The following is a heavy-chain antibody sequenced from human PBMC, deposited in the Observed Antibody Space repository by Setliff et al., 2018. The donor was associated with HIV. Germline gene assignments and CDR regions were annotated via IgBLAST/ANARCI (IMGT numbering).Heavy chain of an antibody. D-gene: IGHD3-10*01. CDR2: ISGTGYSM. Sequence: GSLRLSCAASGLNIRNYGMTWVRQAPGKGLEWVSAISGTGYSMSYADSVKGRFTISRDNDKNSVHLQMTSLRAEDTAVYYCASSGSGSYINWFGPWGQGTLVTVSS. CDR1: GLNIRNYG. V-gene: IGHV3-23*01. CDR3: ASSGSGSYINWFGP. J-gene: IGHJ5*02.